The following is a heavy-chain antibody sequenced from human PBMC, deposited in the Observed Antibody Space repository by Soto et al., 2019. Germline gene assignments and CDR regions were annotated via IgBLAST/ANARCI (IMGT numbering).Heavy chain of an antibody. J-gene: IGHJ5*02. V-gene: IGHV4-31*03. CDR1: GGSISSGGYY. CDR3: ARKYSDFWSGSKGWFDP. Sequence: QVQLQESGPGLVKPSQTLSLTCTVSGGSISSGGYYWSWIRQHPGKGLEWIGYIYYSGSTYYNPSLKSRVTISVDTSKNQFSLKLSSVTAADTAVYYCARKYSDFWSGSKGWFDPWGQGTLVTVSS. CDR2: IYYSGST. D-gene: IGHD3-3*01.